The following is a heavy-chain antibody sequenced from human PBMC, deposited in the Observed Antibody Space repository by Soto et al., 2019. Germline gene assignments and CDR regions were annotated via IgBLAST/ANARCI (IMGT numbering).Heavy chain of an antibody. CDR2: IYYSGST. J-gene: IGHJ4*02. CDR1: GGSISSSSYY. D-gene: IGHD6-19*01. CDR3: AGGYSSGWFPAHY. V-gene: IGHV4-39*01. Sequence: SETLSLTCTVSGGSISSSSYYWGWIRQPPGKGLEWIGSIYYSGSTYYNPSLKSRVTISVDTSKNQFSLKLSSVTAADTAVYYCAGGYSSGWFPAHYWGQGTLVTVSS.